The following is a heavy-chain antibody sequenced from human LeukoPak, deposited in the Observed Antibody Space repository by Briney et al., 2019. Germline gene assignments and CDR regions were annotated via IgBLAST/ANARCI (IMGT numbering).Heavy chain of an antibody. V-gene: IGHV3-7*01. CDR2: IKQDGSEK. CDR3: ARDSYDFWSGPPGMDV. Sequence: GGSLRLSCAASGFTFSSYGMHWVRQAPGKGLEWVANIKQDGSEKYYVDSVKGRFTISRDNAKNSLYLQMNSLRAEDTAVYYCARDSYDFWSGPPGMDVWGQGTTVTVSS. J-gene: IGHJ6*02. D-gene: IGHD3-3*01. CDR1: GFTFSSYG.